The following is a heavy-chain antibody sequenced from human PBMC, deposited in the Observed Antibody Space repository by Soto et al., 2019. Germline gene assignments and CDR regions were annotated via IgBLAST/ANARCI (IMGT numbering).Heavy chain of an antibody. D-gene: IGHD1-1*01. CDR1: GFTFSSYA. CDR3: AKQQGPGTPYYYAMDV. V-gene: IGHV3-23*01. J-gene: IGHJ6*02. Sequence: EVQLLESGGGLVQPGGSLRLSCAASGFTFSSYAMSWVRQAPGKGLEWVSVIRSSGDRTYYADSVKGRFTISRDNSKNTLYRQMNSLRAEDKAVYYCAKQQGPGTPYYYAMDVWGQGTTVTVSS. CDR2: IRSSGDRT.